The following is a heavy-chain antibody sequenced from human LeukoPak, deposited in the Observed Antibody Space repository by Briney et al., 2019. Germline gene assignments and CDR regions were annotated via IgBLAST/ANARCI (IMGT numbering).Heavy chain of an antibody. J-gene: IGHJ5*02. D-gene: IGHD5-18*01. CDR3: ATVSVDTAGNWFDP. V-gene: IGHV1-24*01. CDR2: FDPEDGET. Sequence: ASVKVSCKVSGYTLTELSMHWVRQAPGKGLEWMGGFDPEDGETIYAQKFQGRVTMTEDTSTDTAYMELSSLRSEDTAVYYYATVSVDTAGNWFDPWGQGTLVTVSS. CDR1: GYTLTELS.